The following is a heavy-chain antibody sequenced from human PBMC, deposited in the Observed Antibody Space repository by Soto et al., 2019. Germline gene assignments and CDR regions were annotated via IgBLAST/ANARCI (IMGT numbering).Heavy chain of an antibody. CDR3: ARLITMIVVELTGGMDV. CDR1: GLTFSNYE. J-gene: IGHJ6*02. Sequence: PGGSLRLSCAASGLTFSNYEMNWVRQAPGKGLEWVSSISSSSSYIYYADSVKGRFTISRENAKNSLYLQMNSLRAEDTAVYYCARLITMIVVELTGGMDVWGQGTTVTVSS. CDR2: ISSSSSYI. V-gene: IGHV3-21*01. D-gene: IGHD3-22*01.